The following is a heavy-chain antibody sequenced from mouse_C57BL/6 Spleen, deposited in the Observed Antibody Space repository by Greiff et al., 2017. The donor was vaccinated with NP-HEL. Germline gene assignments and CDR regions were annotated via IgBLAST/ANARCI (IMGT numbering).Heavy chain of an antibody. Sequence: EVKVVESGGGLVKPGGSLKLSCAASGFTFSDYGMHWVRQAPEKGLEWVAYISSGSSTIYYADTVKGRFTISRDNAKNTLFLQITSLRSEDTAMYYCASQFAYWGQGTLVTVSA. CDR2: ISSGSSTI. V-gene: IGHV5-17*01. J-gene: IGHJ3*01. CDR3: ASQFAY. CDR1: GFTFSDYG.